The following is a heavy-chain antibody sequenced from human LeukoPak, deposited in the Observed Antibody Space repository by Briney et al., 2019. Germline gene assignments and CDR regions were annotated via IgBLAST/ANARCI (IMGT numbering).Heavy chain of an antibody. Sequence: ASVKVSCKASGGTFSSYAISWVRQAPGQGLEWMGGIIPIFGTANYAQKFQGRVTITTDESTSTAYMELSSLRSEDTAVYYCASSGYNSSWYPNWFDPWGQGTLVTVSS. CDR2: IIPIFGTA. V-gene: IGHV1-69*05. CDR3: ASSGYNSSWYPNWFDP. CDR1: GGTFSSYA. J-gene: IGHJ5*02. D-gene: IGHD6-13*01.